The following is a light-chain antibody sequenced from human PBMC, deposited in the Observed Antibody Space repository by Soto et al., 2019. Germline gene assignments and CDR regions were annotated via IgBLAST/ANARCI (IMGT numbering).Light chain of an antibody. Sequence: QSALTQPASVSGSPGQSITISCTGTSSDVGGYNYVSWYQQHPGKAPKLMIYDVSSRPSGVSNRFSGSKSGNSASLTISGLQAEDEADYYCSSYISRSTPDNVFGTGTQLTVL. CDR2: DVS. V-gene: IGLV2-14*01. CDR1: SSDVGGYNY. J-gene: IGLJ7*01. CDR3: SSYISRSTPDNV.